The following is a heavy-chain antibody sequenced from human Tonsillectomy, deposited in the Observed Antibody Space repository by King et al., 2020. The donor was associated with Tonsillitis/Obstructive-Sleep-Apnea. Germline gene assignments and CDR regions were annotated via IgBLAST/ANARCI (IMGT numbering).Heavy chain of an antibody. J-gene: IGHJ4*02. CDR2: IKQDGSEK. V-gene: IGHV3-7*04. D-gene: IGHD2-15*01. CDR3: AREKLQGFDY. CDR1: GFTFSSYW. Sequence: VQLVESGGGLVQPGGSLRLSCAASGFTFSSYWMGWVRQAPGKGLEWVANIKQDGSEKYSVDSVKGRFTISRDNAKNSLFLQMNSLRAEDTAVYYCAREKLQGFDYWGQGTLVTVSS.